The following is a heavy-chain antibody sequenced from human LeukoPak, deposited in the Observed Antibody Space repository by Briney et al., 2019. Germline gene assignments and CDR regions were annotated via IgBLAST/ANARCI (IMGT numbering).Heavy chain of an antibody. Sequence: GGSLRLSCAASGFTFSSYEMTWVRQALGKGLEWVSNISSSDTTIHYADSVKGRFTISRDNARNSLYLQMNSLRAEDTAVYYCARSRRDNYYYYYGMDVWGQGTTVTVSS. CDR2: ISSSDTTI. CDR3: ARSRRDNYYYYYGMDV. CDR1: GFTFSSYE. V-gene: IGHV3-48*03. J-gene: IGHJ6*02. D-gene: IGHD5-24*01.